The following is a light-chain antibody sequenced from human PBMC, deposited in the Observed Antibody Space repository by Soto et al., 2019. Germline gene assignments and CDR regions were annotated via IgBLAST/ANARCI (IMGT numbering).Light chain of an antibody. CDR1: QSVSSSY. V-gene: IGKV3-20*01. J-gene: IGKJ3*01. CDR3: QQYDSSPFT. CDR2: GAY. Sequence: EIGLTQSPGTLSLSPGERATLSCSASQSVSSSYLAWYQQKPGQDPRLLIYGAYSRATGLPDRFSGSGSGRDFTLTISRLEPEDIEVYYFQQYDSSPFTFGPGTIVDIK.